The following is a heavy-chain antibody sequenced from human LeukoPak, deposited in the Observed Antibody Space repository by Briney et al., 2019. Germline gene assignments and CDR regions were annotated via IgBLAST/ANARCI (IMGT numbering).Heavy chain of an antibody. V-gene: IGHV1-2*02. CDR3: ARAYSSGWYENDAFDI. CDR1: GYTLTGHY. J-gene: IGHJ3*02. CDR2: LNPHSGGT. D-gene: IGHD6-19*01. Sequence: GASVMVSCKASGYTLTGHYMHWVRQAPGQGLEWMGWLNPHSGGTIYAQKFQGRLTMTRDTSISTAYMELSRLTSDDTAVYYCARAYSSGWYENDAFDIWGQGTMVTVSS.